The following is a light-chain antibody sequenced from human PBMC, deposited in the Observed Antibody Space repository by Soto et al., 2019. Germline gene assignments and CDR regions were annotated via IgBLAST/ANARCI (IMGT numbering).Light chain of an antibody. J-gene: IGKJ1*01. CDR3: QQYGSSPRT. V-gene: IGKV3-20*01. CDR1: QNVLSNY. Sequence: EIVWTQSPGTLSLSPGERATLSCWSSQNVLSNYLAWYQQKPGQAPRLLIYGASTRATGIPDRFGGSGSGTDFTLTISRLEPEDFAVYYCQQYGSSPRTFGQGTKVDIK. CDR2: GAS.